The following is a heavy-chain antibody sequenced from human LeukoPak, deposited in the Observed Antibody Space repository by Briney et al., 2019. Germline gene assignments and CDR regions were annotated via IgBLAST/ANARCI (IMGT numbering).Heavy chain of an antibody. V-gene: IGHV4-39*01. CDR2: IYYSGST. J-gene: IGHJ4*02. CDR3: ANYYDILTGYYFDY. CDR1: GGSISSSSYY. Sequence: SETLSLTCTVSGGSISSSSYYWGWIRQPPGKGLEWIGSIYYSGSTYYNPSLKSRVTISVDTSKNQSSLKLSSVTAADTAVYYCANYYDILTGYYFDYWGQGTLVTVSS. D-gene: IGHD3-9*01.